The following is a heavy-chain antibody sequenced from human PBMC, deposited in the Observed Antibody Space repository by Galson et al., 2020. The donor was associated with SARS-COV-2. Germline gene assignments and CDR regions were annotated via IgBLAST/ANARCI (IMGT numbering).Heavy chain of an antibody. V-gene: IGHV3-30*18. Sequence: TGGSLRLSCAASGFKFSSYGMHWVRQAPGKGLEWVAVISYDGSNKYYADSVKGRFTIYRDNSKNTLYLQMNSLRAEDTAVYYCAKDLGYCSITSCRYYGMDVWGQGTTFTVSS. CDR3: AKDLGYCSITSCRYYGMDV. J-gene: IGHJ6*02. CDR2: ISYDGSNK. CDR1: GFKFSSYG. D-gene: IGHD2-2*01.